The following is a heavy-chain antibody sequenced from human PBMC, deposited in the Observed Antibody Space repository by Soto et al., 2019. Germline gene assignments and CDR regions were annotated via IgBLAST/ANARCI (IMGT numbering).Heavy chain of an antibody. J-gene: IGHJ5*02. D-gene: IGHD6-13*01. Sequence: PGGSLRLSCAASGFTFSSYSMNWVRQAPGKGLEWVSSISSSSSYIYYADSAKGRFTISRDNAKNSLYLQMNSLRAEDTAVYYCARDSVGSSWYALNWFDPWGQGTLVTVS. CDR3: ARDSVGSSWYALNWFDP. V-gene: IGHV3-21*01. CDR1: GFTFSSYS. CDR2: ISSSSSYI.